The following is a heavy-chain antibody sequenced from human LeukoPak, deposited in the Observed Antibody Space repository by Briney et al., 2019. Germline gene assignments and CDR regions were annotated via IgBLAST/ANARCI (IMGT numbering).Heavy chain of an antibody. D-gene: IGHD2-15*01. CDR2: IKSKTDGGTT. CDR3: TTDLDIVVVGPNY. CDR1: GFTFSNAW. V-gene: IGHV3-15*01. Sequence: GGSLRLSCAASGFTFSNAWMSWVRQAPGKGLEWVGRIKSKTDGGTTDYAAPVKGRFTISRDDSKNTLYLQMNGLKTEDTAVYYCTTDLDIVVVGPNYWGQGTLVTVSS. J-gene: IGHJ4*02.